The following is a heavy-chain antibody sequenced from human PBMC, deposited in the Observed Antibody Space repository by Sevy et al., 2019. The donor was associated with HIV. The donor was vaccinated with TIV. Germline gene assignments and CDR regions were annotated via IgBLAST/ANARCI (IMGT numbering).Heavy chain of an antibody. D-gene: IGHD1-26*01. Sequence: GGSLRLSCAASGFTFSSYWMSWVRQAPGKGLEWVANIKQDGSEKYYVNSGKGRFTISRDNAKNSLYLQMNSLRAEDTAVYYCAREIGDSGSYLHFDYWGQGTLVTVSS. CDR3: AREIGDSGSYLHFDY. J-gene: IGHJ4*02. CDR2: IKQDGSEK. V-gene: IGHV3-7*03. CDR1: GFTFSSYW.